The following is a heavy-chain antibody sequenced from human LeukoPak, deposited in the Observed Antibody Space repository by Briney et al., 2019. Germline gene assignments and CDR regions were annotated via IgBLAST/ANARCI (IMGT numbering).Heavy chain of an antibody. J-gene: IGHJ5*02. Sequence: GRSLRLSCAASGFTFSSYAMHWVRQAPGKGLEWVAVISYDGSNKYYADSVKGRFTISRDNSKNTLYLQMNSLRAEDTAVYYCARDGCSSTSRYRFQNWFDPWGQGTLVTVSS. D-gene: IGHD2-2*01. CDR3: ARDGCSSTSRYRFQNWFDP. CDR1: GFTFSSYA. CDR2: ISYDGSNK. V-gene: IGHV3-30-3*01.